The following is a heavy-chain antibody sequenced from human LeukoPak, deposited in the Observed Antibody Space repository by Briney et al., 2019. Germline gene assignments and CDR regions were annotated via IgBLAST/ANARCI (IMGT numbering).Heavy chain of an antibody. J-gene: IGHJ4*02. CDR2: IYYSGSA. D-gene: IGHD2-2*02. Sequence: SETLSLTCTVSGGSISSSSYYWGWIRQPPGKGLEWIGSIYYSGSAYYNPSLTGRVTISIDTSKKQFSLKLSSVTAADTAVYYCAKTDCTSSSCYTIDYWGQGTLVTVSS. V-gene: IGHV4-39*07. CDR3: AKTDCTSSSCYTIDY. CDR1: GGSISSSSYY.